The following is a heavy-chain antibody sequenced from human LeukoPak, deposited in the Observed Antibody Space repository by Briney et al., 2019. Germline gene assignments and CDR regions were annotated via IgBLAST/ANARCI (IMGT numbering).Heavy chain of an antibody. V-gene: IGHV3-23*01. D-gene: IGHD4-17*01. J-gene: IGHJ4*02. CDR2: ISISGDRT. CDR1: GFAFSSHA. CDR3: ANEIRPNDY. Sequence: QSGGSLRLSCAASGFAFSSHAMTWVRQAPGKGLEWVSAISISGDRTYYAHSVKGRFTISRDNSKNTVYLQMNSLRAEDTAVYYCANEIRPNDYWGQGTLVTASS.